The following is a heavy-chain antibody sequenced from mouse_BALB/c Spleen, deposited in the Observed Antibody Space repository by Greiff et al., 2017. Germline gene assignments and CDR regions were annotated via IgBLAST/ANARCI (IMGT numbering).Heavy chain of an antibody. Sequence: EVHLVESGGGLVQPGGSRKLSCAASGFTFSSFGMHWVRQAPEKGLEWVAYISSGSSTIYYADTVKGRFTISRDNPKNTLFLQMTSLRSEDTAMYYCARSGYGYDVRWYFDVWGAGTTVTVSS. V-gene: IGHV5-17*02. CDR2: ISSGSSTI. J-gene: IGHJ1*01. D-gene: IGHD2-2*01. CDR3: ARSGYGYDVRWYFDV. CDR1: GFTFSSFG.